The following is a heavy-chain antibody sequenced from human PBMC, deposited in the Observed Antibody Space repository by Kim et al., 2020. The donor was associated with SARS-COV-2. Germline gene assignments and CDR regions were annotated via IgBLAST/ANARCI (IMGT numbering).Heavy chain of an antibody. J-gene: IGHJ5*02. CDR1: GGSISSGDYY. V-gene: IGHV4-30-4*01. Sequence: SETLSLTCTVSGGSISSGDYYWSWIRQPPGKGLEWFGYTYYSGRTYYNPSLKSRLTISVDTSKNQFSLKLNSVTAADTAVYYCARGGTSGYLNWFDPWGQGTLVTVSS. CDR2: TYYSGRT. CDR3: ARGGTSGYLNWFDP. D-gene: IGHD1-1*01.